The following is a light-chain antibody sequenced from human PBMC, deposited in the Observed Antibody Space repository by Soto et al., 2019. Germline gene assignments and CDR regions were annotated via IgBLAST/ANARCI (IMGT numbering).Light chain of an antibody. CDR1: QTIYSN. V-gene: IGKV3-15*01. CDR3: QQYQNLWT. CDR2: RAS. J-gene: IGKJ1*01. Sequence: IVMTQSPATLSVSPGERATLSCRASQTIYSNVAWYQQRPGQPPRLLIYRASSRATGIPARFSGSESGTEFTLTINSLQSEDFAVYYCQQYQNLWTFGQGTKVDIK.